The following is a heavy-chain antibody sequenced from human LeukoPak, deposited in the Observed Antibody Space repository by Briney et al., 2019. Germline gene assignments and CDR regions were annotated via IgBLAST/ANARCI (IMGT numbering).Heavy chain of an antibody. D-gene: IGHD3-10*01. Sequence: GGSLRLSCAASGFTFSSYAMHWVRQAPGKGLEWVAVISYDGSNKYYADSVKGRFTISSDNSKNTLYLQMNSLRAEDTAVYYCARDRALLLWFGELFYWGQGTMVTVSS. V-gene: IGHV3-30-3*01. CDR1: GFTFSSYA. CDR2: ISYDGSNK. CDR3: ARDRALLLWFGELFY. J-gene: IGHJ3*01.